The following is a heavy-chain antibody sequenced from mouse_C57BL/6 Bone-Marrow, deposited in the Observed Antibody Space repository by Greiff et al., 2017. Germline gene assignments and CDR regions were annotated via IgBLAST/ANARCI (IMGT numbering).Heavy chain of an antibody. CDR1: GYAFRSFW. CDR2: IYPGDGDT. V-gene: IGHV1-80*01. Sequence: QVQLQQSGAELVKPGASVKISCKASGYAFRSFWINWVKPRPGKGLEWIGKIYPGDGDTNYNGKFKGKATLTADKSSSTAYMQLSSLTSEDSAVYFCAGGNYAMDYWGQGTSVTVSS. J-gene: IGHJ4*01. CDR3: AGGNYAMDY.